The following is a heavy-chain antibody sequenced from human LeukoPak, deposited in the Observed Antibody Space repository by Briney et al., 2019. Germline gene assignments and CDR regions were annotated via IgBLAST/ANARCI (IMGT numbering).Heavy chain of an antibody. D-gene: IGHD6-13*01. CDR2: ISYDGSNK. CDR1: GFTFSSYG. Sequence: PGGSLRLSCAVSGFTFSSYGMYWVRQAPGKGLEWVAVISYDGSNKYYADSVKGRFTISRDNSKNTLYLQMNSLRAEDTAVYYCARDRPYSSSWHDAFDIWGQGTMVTVSS. V-gene: IGHV3-30*03. J-gene: IGHJ3*02. CDR3: ARDRPYSSSWHDAFDI.